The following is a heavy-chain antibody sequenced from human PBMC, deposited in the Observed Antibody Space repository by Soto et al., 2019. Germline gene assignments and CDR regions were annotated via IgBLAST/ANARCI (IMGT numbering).Heavy chain of an antibody. Sequence: SVKVSCKASGYTFTSYGISWVRQAPGQGLEWMGGIIPIFGTANYAQKFQGRVTITADESTSTAYMELSSLRSEDTAVYYCARIGSGASTFDIWGQGTMVTVSS. V-gene: IGHV1-69*13. J-gene: IGHJ3*02. CDR2: IIPIFGTA. CDR1: GYTFTSYG. CDR3: ARIGSGASTFDI. D-gene: IGHD2-15*01.